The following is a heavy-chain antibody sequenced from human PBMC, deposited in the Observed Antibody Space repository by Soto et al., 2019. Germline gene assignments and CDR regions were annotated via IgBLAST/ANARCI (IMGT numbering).Heavy chain of an antibody. CDR1: GGSFSGYY. V-gene: IGHV4-34*01. CDR3: ARGGGKRSYYYYYYGMDV. D-gene: IGHD2-15*01. Sequence: PSETLSLTCAVYGGSFSGYYWSWIRQPPGKGLEWIGEINHSGSTNYNPSLKSRVTISVDTSKNQFSLKLSSVTAADTAVYYCARGGGKRSYYYYYYGMDVWGQGTTVTVSS. J-gene: IGHJ6*02. CDR2: INHSGST.